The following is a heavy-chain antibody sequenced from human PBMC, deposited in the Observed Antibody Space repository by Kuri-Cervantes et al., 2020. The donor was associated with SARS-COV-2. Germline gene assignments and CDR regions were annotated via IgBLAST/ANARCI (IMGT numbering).Heavy chain of an antibody. CDR2: ISSSGSTI. CDR3: AKRYSSSWTGPSPFDY. D-gene: IGHD6-13*01. Sequence: GGSLRLSCAASGFTFSSYEMNWVRQAPGKGLEWVSYISSSGSTIYYADSVKGRFTISRDNAKNSLYLQMNSLRAEDTAVYYCAKRYSSSWTGPSPFDYWGQGTLVTVSS. J-gene: IGHJ4*02. V-gene: IGHV3-48*03. CDR1: GFTFSSYE.